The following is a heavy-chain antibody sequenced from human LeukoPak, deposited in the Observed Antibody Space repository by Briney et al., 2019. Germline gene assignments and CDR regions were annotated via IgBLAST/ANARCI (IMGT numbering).Heavy chain of an antibody. V-gene: IGHV3-7*01. CDR3: ASSGVVPAAADY. J-gene: IGHJ4*02. CDR2: IKQDGSEK. CDR1: GFTFSSYW. Sequence: GGSLRLSCAASGFTFSSYWMGWVRQAPGKGLEWVANIKQDGSEKYYVDSVKGRFTISRDNAKNSLYLQMNSLRAEDTAMYYCASSGVVPAAADYWGQGTLVTVSS. D-gene: IGHD2-2*01.